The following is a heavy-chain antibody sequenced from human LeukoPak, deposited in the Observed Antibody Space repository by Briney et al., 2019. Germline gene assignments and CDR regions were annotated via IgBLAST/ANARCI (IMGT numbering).Heavy chain of an antibody. CDR2: INPSGGST. CDR1: GYTFTTYG. Sequence: ASVKVSCKASGYTFTTYGINWVRQAPGQGLEWMGIINPSGGSTSYAQKFQGRVTMTRDTSTSTVYMELSSLRSEDTAVYYCAGTTVRSYYFDYWGQGTLVTVSS. J-gene: IGHJ4*02. CDR3: AGTTVRSYYFDY. D-gene: IGHD4-11*01. V-gene: IGHV1-46*01.